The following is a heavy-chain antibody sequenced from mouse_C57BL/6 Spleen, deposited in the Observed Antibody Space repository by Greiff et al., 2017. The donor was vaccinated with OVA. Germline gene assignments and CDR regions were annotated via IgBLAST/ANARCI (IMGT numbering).Heavy chain of an antibody. J-gene: IGHJ4*01. CDR3: ARNYGYDGDY. CDR2: IYPSDSET. CDR1: GYTFTSYW. D-gene: IGHD2-2*01. Sequence: QVQLKESGAELVRPGSSVKLSCKASGYTFTSYWMDWVKQRPGQGLEWIGNIYPSDSETHYNQKFKDKATLTVDKSSSTAYMQLSSLTSEDSAVYYCARNYGYDGDYWGQGTSVTVSS. V-gene: IGHV1-61*01.